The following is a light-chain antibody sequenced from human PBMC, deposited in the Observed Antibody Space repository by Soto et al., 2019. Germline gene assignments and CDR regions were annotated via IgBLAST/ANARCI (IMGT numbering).Light chain of an antibody. V-gene: IGKV3-20*01. CDR1: QSVSSSY. CDR2: GAS. J-gene: IGKJ1*01. Sequence: EIVLTQSPGTLSLSPGERATLSCRASQSVSSSYLAWYQQKPGQAPRLLIYGASSRATGIPDRFSGSGSGIDFTLTISRLEPEDFAVYYCQQYGSSRWTSGQGTKVEIK. CDR3: QQYGSSRWT.